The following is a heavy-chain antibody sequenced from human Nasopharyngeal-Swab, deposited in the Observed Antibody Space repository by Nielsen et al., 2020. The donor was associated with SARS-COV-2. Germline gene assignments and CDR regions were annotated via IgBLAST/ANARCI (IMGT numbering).Heavy chain of an antibody. CDR1: GGSFSGYY. J-gene: IGHJ6*02. V-gene: IGHV4-34*01. CDR3: ARVYGDYVDYYYYGMDV. D-gene: IGHD4-17*01. CDR2: INHGGST. Sequence: SETLSLTCAVYGGSFSGYYWSWIRQPPGKGLEWIGEINHGGSTNYNPSLKSRVTISVDTSKNQFSLKLSSVTAADTAVYYCARVYGDYVDYYYYGMDVWGQGTTVTVSS.